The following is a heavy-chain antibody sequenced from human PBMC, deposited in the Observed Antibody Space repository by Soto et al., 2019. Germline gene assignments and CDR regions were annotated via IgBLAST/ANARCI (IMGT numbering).Heavy chain of an antibody. J-gene: IGHJ5*02. CDR2: ISGYNGNT. V-gene: IGHV1-18*01. CDR3: ARDEVPAAKWLEP. Sequence: ASVKVSCKASGYTFSNYGITWVRQAPGQGLEWMGWISGYNGNTNYAQSLQGRVTLTTDTSTSTAYMELRSLRSDDTAVYYCARDEVPAAKWLEPWGQGTLVNVSS. CDR1: GYTFSNYG. D-gene: IGHD2-2*01.